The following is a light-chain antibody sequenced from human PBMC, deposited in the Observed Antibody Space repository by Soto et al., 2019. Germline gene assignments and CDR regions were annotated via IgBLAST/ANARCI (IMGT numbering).Light chain of an antibody. CDR3: QHYHSLPIT. CDR2: DAS. CDR1: QDVAYY. V-gene: IGKV1-33*01. J-gene: IGKJ5*01. Sequence: DIQLTQSPASVSASVGDRVTITCQASQDVAYYLTWYQQKPGEAPKVLIYDASNLESGVTSRFSGSGSWTDFTFTNSSPLPEDLANSYCQHYHSLPITFGRGTRL.